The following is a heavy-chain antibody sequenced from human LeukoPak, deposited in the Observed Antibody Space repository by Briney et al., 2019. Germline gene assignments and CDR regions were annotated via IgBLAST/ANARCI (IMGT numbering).Heavy chain of an antibody. J-gene: IGHJ6*03. D-gene: IGHD2-15*01. Sequence: GGSLRLSCAASGFTFSSYGMHWVRQAPGKGLEWVAFIRYDGSNKYYADSVKGRFTISRDNSKNTLYLQMSTLIAEDTAVYYCAKGAVESLDYYFYMEVWGKGTTVTVSS. CDR2: IRYDGSNK. CDR3: AKGAVESLDYYFYMEV. V-gene: IGHV3-30*02. CDR1: GFTFSSYG.